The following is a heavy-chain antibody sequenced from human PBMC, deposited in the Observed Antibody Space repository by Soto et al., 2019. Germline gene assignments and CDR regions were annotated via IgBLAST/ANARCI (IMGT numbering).Heavy chain of an antibody. Sequence: QVQLQESGPGLVKPSQTLSLTCTVSGGSISSINYYWSWIRQHPEKGLEWIGYISYSGSTFYNSSIKSRVTISLDTSKNQFSLNLTSVTDADTAIYYCARSAQWDGFDPWGQGTMVTVSS. CDR2: ISYSGST. CDR1: GGSISSINYY. CDR3: ARSAQWDGFDP. V-gene: IGHV4-31*03. J-gene: IGHJ3*01. D-gene: IGHD2-8*01.